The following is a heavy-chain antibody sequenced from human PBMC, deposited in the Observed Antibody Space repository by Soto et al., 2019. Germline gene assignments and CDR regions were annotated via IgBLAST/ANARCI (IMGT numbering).Heavy chain of an antibody. D-gene: IGHD3-10*01. V-gene: IGHV1-24*01. CDR3: ATLWFGELLGENWFDP. J-gene: IGHJ5*02. CDR1: GYTLTELS. Sequence: ASVKVSCKVSGYTLTELSMHWVRQAPGKGLEWMGGFDPEDGETIYAQKFQGRVTMTEDTSTDTAYMELSSLRSEDTAVYYCATLWFGELLGENWFDPWGQGTLVTVSS. CDR2: FDPEDGET.